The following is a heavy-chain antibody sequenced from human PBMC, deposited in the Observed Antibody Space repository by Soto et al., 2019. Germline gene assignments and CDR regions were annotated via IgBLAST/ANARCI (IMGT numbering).Heavy chain of an antibody. CDR3: ARKGVASAHY. Sequence: PGGSLRLSCAASGFTFSSSYMTWIRQAPAQGLEWVSGIYSGGNTYYADSVKGRFAISRDNSKNTVYLQMNSLRAEDTAIYYCARKGVASAHYWGQGTLVTVSS. CDR1: GFTFSSSY. V-gene: IGHV3-66*01. CDR2: IYSGGNT. J-gene: IGHJ4*02.